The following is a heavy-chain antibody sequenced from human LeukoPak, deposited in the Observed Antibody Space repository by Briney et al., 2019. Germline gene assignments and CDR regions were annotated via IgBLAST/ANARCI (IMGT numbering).Heavy chain of an antibody. CDR1: GYTFTSYG. CDR2: ISACNGNT. J-gene: IGHJ4*02. Sequence: ASVKVSCKASGYTFTSYGISWVRQAPGQGLEWMGWISACNGNTNYAQKLQGRVTMTTDTSTSTAYMELRSLRSDDTAVYYCARVEWELSVGDYWGQGTLVTVSS. CDR3: ARVEWELSVGDY. V-gene: IGHV1-18*01. D-gene: IGHD1-26*01.